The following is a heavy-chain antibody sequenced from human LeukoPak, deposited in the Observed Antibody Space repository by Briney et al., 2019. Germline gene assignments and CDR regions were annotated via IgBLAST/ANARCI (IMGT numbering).Heavy chain of an antibody. Sequence: SETLSLTCGVSGGSVTSTNWWTWVRPPPGKGLEWIGEVHLDGRTNYNPSLKSRLTMSVDLSENHVSLKLTSVTAADTAVYYCAREGGFYRPLDYSGQGTLVTVSS. CDR3: AREGGFYRPLDY. V-gene: IGHV4-4*02. J-gene: IGHJ4*02. D-gene: IGHD3-3*01. CDR1: GGSVTSTNW. CDR2: VHLDGRT.